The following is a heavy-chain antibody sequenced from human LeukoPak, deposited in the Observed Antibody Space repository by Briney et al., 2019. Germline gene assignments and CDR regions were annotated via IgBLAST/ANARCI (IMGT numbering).Heavy chain of an antibody. CDR3: AKSWGSGTYTFDY. CDR1: GSTFSAYA. J-gene: IGHJ4*02. Sequence: GGSLRLSCAASGSTFSAYAMTWVRQAPGKGLEWVSTITGGGDATYHADSVMGRFTISRDNSKNTLSLQMNSLRAEDTAVYYCAKSWGSGTYTFDYWGQGILVTVSS. CDR2: ITGGGDAT. D-gene: IGHD3-10*01. V-gene: IGHV3-23*01.